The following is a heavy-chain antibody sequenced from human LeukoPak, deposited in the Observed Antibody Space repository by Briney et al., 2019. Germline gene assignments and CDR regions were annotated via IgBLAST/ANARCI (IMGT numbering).Heavy chain of an antibody. V-gene: IGHV3-30*02. CDR3: AKGGYGPAGLGAFDI. CDR1: GFTFSNYA. D-gene: IGHD3-10*01. CDR2: IRYDGSSA. Sequence: GGSLRLSCAASGFTFSNYAMHWVRQAPGKGLEWVAYIRYDGSSAYYADFVKGRFTISRDNSKNTLYLQMNSLRAEDTAVYYCAKGGYGPAGLGAFDIWGQGTMVTVSS. J-gene: IGHJ3*02.